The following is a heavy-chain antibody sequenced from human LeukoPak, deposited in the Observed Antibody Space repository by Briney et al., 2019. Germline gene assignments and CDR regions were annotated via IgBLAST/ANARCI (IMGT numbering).Heavy chain of an antibody. V-gene: IGHV3-23*01. CDR3: AKTSVDSSSWYEDAFDI. CDR2: ISGSGGST. CDR1: GFTFSSYA. D-gene: IGHD6-13*01. Sequence: PGGSLRLSCAASGFTFSSYAMSWVRQAPGKGLEWVSAISGSGGSTYYADSVKGRFTISRDNPKNTLYLQMNSLRAEDTAVYYCAKTSVDSSSWYEDAFDIWGQGTMVTVSS. J-gene: IGHJ3*02.